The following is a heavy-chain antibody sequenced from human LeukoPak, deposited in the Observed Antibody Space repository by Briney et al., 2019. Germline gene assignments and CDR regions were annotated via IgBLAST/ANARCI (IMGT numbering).Heavy chain of an antibody. Sequence: GASVKVSCKAPGYTFTSYYMHWVRQAPGQRLEWMGIINPSGGSTSYAQKFQGRVTMTRDTSTSTVYMELSSLRSEDTAVYYCARGSPYDILTGYYTNWGQGTLVTVSS. D-gene: IGHD3-9*01. J-gene: IGHJ4*02. CDR2: INPSGGST. CDR3: ARGSPYDILTGYYTN. CDR1: GYTFTSYY. V-gene: IGHV1-46*01.